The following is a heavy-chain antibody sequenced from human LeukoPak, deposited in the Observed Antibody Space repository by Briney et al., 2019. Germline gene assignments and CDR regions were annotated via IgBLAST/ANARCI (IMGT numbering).Heavy chain of an antibody. CDR1: GGSISSYY. CDR2: IYYSGST. CDR3: GRYYDFWSGRYGMDV. D-gene: IGHD3-3*01. J-gene: IGHJ6*02. V-gene: IGHV4-59*01. Sequence: SETLSLTCTVSGGSISSYYWSWIRQPPGKGLEWIGYIYYSGSTNYNPSLKSRVTISVDTSKNQFSLKLSSVTAADTAVYYCGRYYDFWSGRYGMDVWGQGTTVTVSS.